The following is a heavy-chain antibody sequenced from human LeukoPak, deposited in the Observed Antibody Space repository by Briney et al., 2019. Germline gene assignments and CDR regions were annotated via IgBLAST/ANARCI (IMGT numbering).Heavy chain of an antibody. CDR2: ITSSSDII. Sequence: PGGSLTLSCAASGFTFSNFNMNWVRQAPGKGLEWVSYITSSSDIIYYADSVRGRFAISRDNAKKSLYLQMNSLRVEDTAVYYCARDDSSDLSIDYWGQGTQVTVSS. CDR1: GFTFSNFN. CDR3: ARDDSSDLSIDY. D-gene: IGHD3-22*01. V-gene: IGHV3-48*04. J-gene: IGHJ4*02.